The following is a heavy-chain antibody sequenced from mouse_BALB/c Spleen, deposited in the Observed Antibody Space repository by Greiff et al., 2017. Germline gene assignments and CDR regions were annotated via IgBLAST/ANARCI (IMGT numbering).Heavy chain of an antibody. CDR1: GYTFTSYT. CDR3: ARELGYYDYAMDY. D-gene: IGHD2-3*01. V-gene: IGHV1-4*01. Sequence: LKQSGAELARPGASVKMSCKASGYTFTSYTMHWVKQRPGQGLEWIGYINPSSGYTNYNQKFKDKATLTADKSSSTAYMQLSSLTSEDSAVYYCARELGYYDYAMDYWGQGTSVTVSS. J-gene: IGHJ4*01. CDR2: INPSSGYT.